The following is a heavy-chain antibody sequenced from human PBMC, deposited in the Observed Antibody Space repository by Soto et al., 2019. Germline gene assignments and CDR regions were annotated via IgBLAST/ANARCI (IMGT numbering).Heavy chain of an antibody. CDR1: GFAFRSYE. CDR2: ISSSGSTI. Sequence: GGSLRISCAASGFAFRSYEMNWVRQAPGKGLEWVSYISSSGSTIYYADSVKGRFNISRDNAKNTLYLQMNSLRAEDTAVYHCASDLQGSEAFDIWGQGTMVTVSS. J-gene: IGHJ3*02. CDR3: ASDLQGSEAFDI. V-gene: IGHV3-48*03.